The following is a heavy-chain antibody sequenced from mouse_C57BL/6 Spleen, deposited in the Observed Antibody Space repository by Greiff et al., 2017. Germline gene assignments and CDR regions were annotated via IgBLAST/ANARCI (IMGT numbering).Heavy chain of an antibody. V-gene: IGHV1-81*01. CDR1: GYTFTSYG. CDR2: IYPRSGNT. Sequence: QVQLQQSGAELARPGASVKLSCKASGYTFTSYGISWVKQRTGQGLEWIGEIYPRSGNTYYNEKFKGKATLTADKSSSTAYMELRSLTSEDSAVXFCARSRRYSNYDAMDYWGQGTSVTVSS. D-gene: IGHD2-5*01. CDR3: ARSRRYSNYDAMDY. J-gene: IGHJ4*01.